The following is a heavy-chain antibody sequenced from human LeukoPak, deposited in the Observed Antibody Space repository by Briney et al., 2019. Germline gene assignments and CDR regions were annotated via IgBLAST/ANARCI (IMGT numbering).Heavy chain of an antibody. D-gene: IGHD6-13*01. CDR3: AKDSGYSSSWSRNWFDP. Sequence: GRSLRLSCAASGFTFDDYAMHWVRQAPGKGLEWVSGISWNSGSIGYADSVKGRFTISRDNAKNSLYLQMNSLRAEDTALYYCAKDSGYSSSWSRNWFDPRGQGTLVTVSS. CDR2: ISWNSGSI. V-gene: IGHV3-9*01. CDR1: GFTFDDYA. J-gene: IGHJ5*02.